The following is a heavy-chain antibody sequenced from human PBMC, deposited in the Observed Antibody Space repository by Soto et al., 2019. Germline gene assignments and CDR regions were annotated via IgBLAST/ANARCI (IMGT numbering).Heavy chain of an antibody. V-gene: IGHV1-18*01. CDR1: GYTFTSYG. CDR2: ISAYNGNT. Sequence: QVQLVQSGAEVKKPGASVKVSCKTSGYTFTSYGISWVRQAPGQGLEWMGWISAYNGNTNYAQKLQGRVTMTTDTSTSTAHMEQRSLRSNDTAVYYCASSPRIFGVVITPDFWGQGTLVTVSS. J-gene: IGHJ4*02. CDR3: ASSPRIFGVVITPDF. D-gene: IGHD3-3*02.